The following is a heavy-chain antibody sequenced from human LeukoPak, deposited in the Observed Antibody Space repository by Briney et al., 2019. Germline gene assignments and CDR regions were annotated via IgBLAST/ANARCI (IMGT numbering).Heavy chain of an antibody. CDR3: ARGQRRGEDWFDP. J-gene: IGHJ5*02. CDR1: GGSFSGYY. CDR2: INHSGST. V-gene: IGHV4-34*01. Sequence: PSETLSLTCAVYGGSFSGYYWSWIRQPPGKGLEWIGEINHSGSTNYNPSLKSRVTISVDTSKNQFSLKLSSVTAADTAVYYCARGQRRGEDWFDPWGRGTLVTVSS. D-gene: IGHD3-16*01.